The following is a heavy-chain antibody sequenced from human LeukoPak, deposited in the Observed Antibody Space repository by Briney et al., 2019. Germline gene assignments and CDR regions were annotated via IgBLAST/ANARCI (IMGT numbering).Heavy chain of an antibody. D-gene: IGHD5-18*01. J-gene: IGHJ6*03. CDR3: ARGRHTAMVTDYYYYMDV. CDR1: GGSISSYY. Sequence: PSETLSLTCTVSGGSISSYYWSWIRQPAGKGLEWIGRIYTSGSTNYNPSLKSRVTMSVDTSKNQFSLKLSSVTAADTAVYYCARGRHTAMVTDYYYYMDVWGKGTTVTVSS. V-gene: IGHV4-4*07. CDR2: IYTSGST.